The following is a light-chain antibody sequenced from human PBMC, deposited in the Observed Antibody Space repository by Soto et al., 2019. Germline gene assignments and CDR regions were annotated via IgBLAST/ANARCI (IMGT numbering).Light chain of an antibody. V-gene: IGKV3-20*01. CDR1: QSVSSSH. Sequence: EIVLTQSPGTLSLSPGERVTLSCRASQSVSSSHLAWYQQRPGQAPRLLIYGASSRATGIPDRFSGSGSGTDFTLTISRLEPEDFAVYYCQQYGSSPLTFGGGTKVDIK. J-gene: IGKJ4*01. CDR3: QQYGSSPLT. CDR2: GAS.